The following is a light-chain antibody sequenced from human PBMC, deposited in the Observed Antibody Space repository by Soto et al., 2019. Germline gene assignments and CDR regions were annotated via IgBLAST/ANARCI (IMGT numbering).Light chain of an antibody. J-gene: IGKJ2*01. CDR1: QSINRY. CDR3: QQIYITPYT. CDR2: TSS. V-gene: IGKV1-39*01. Sequence: DIQMTQSPSSLSVSVGDRVTITCRASQSINRYLNWYQQKPGKAPKLLIYTSSNLQSGVPSRFSGSGFGTDFTLTISSLQPEDFATYYCQQIYITPYTFGQGTKLEPK.